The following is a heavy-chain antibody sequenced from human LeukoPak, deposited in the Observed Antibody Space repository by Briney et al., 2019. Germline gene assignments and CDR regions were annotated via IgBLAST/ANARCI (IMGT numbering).Heavy chain of an antibody. J-gene: IGHJ4*02. V-gene: IGHV4-39*01. D-gene: IGHD3-10*01. Sequence: SETLSLTCIVSGGSITTSDNYWGWIRQPPGKGLEWIGAIHNSGSTNYNPSLKSRVTISVDTPKNQFSLKLSSVTAADAAVYYCARHKQKTYYGSGSYYPYYFDYWGQGTLVTVSS. CDR2: IHNSGST. CDR1: GGSITTSDNY. CDR3: ARHKQKTYYGSGSYYPYYFDY.